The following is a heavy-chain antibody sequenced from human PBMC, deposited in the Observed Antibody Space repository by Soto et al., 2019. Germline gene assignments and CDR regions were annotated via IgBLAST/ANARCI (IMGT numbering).Heavy chain of an antibody. V-gene: IGHV4-31*03. D-gene: IGHD3-10*01. CDR2: IYYSGST. Sequence: PSETLSLTCTVSGGSISSGGYYWSWIRQHPGKGLEWIGYIYYSGSTYYNQYLKSRVTISVDTSKNKFSLKLSSVTAADTALYYCAREAITMVRGVSSGMDVWGQGTTVTV. CDR1: GGSISSGGYY. CDR3: AREAITMVRGVSSGMDV. J-gene: IGHJ6*02.